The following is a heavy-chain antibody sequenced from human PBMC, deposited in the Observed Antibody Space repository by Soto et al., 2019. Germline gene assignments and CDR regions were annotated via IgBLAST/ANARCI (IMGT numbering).Heavy chain of an antibody. V-gene: IGHV1-3*01. CDR3: ARVPVHRSYYYYGMDV. CDR1: GYTFTIYA. J-gene: IGHJ6*02. CDR2: INAGNGNT. Sequence: ASLKVSCKASGYTFTIYAMHWVRQAPGQRLEWMGWINAGNGNTKYSQKFQGRVTITRDTSASTAYMELSRLRSEDTAVYYCARVPVHRSYYYYGMDVWGQGTTVTVSS.